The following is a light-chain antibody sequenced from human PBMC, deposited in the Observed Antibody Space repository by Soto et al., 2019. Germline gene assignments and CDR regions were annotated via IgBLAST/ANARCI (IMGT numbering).Light chain of an antibody. Sequence: QSVLSQPASVSGSPGQSITISCTGTSSDVGSYNLVSWYQQHPGKAPKLMIYEVSKRPSGVSNRFSGSKSGTTASLTISGLQAEDEADDSGCSDAGSSTHLDFGTGTK. CDR2: EVS. CDR3: CSDAGSSTHLD. CDR1: SSDVGSYNL. J-gene: IGLJ1*01. V-gene: IGLV2-23*02.